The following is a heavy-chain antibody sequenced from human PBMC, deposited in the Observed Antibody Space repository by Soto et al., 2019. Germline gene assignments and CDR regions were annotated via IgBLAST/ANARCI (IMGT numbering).Heavy chain of an antibody. CDR3: AKDRSRYCSGETCPVTDY. V-gene: IGHV3-30*18. CDR2: ISYDGSNK. J-gene: IGHJ4*02. D-gene: IGHD2-15*01. CDR1: GFTFSSYG. Sequence: GGSLRLSCAASGFTFSSYGMHWVRQAPGKGLEWVAVISYDGSNKYYADSVKGRFTISRDNSKNTLYLQMNSLRAEDTAVYYCAKDRSRYCSGETCPVTDYWGQGTLVTVSS.